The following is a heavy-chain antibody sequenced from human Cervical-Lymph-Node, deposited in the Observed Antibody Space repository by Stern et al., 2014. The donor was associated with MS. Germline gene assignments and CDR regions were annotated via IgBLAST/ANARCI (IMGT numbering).Heavy chain of an antibody. V-gene: IGHV5-51*01. J-gene: IGHJ3*02. CDR2: IYPGYSDT. CDR1: GFPFTIHS. Sequence: VQLGQSGAEVKKPGDPLKISCKSSGFPFTIHSIGCVRPMPGKGLEWMGLIYPGYSDTKYSPSFQGQVTISADKSISTASLQWSSLKASDTAMYYCARQTARGDDAFDIWGQGTMVTV. CDR3: ARQTARGDDAFDI. D-gene: IGHD3-10*01.